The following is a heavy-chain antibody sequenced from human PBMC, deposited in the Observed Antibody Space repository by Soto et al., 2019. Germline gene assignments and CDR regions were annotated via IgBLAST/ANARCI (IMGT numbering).Heavy chain of an antibody. V-gene: IGHV1-69*01. CDR1: GGTFSSYS. J-gene: IGHJ5*02. CDR3: ARGPRHTAMVLVDP. D-gene: IGHD5-18*01. Sequence: ASVNVSFKASGGTFSSYSLSWVRQAPGQGLEWMGGISPIFGTANYAKKFQGRVTITADESTSTAYMELSSLRSEDTAVYYCARGPRHTAMVLVDPWGQGTLVTVSS. CDR2: ISPIFGTA.